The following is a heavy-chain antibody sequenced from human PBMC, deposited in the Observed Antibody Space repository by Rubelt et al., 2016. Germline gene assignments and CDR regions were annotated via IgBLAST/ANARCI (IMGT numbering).Heavy chain of an antibody. CDR3: VAETYTTGCCHFDY. CDR2: IIVGSGNT. J-gene: IGHJ4*02. Sequence: QMQLVLSGPEVRKPGTSLMISCKASGFAFSTSAIQWVRQAPGQRPEWIGWIIVGSGNTNYVQNFQARVTLTRDMSTRTAYLELGSRRSEDTAVYYCVAETYTTGCCHFDYWGQGTLLTVSS. D-gene: IGHD6-19*01. CDR1: GFAFSTSA. V-gene: IGHV1-58*02.